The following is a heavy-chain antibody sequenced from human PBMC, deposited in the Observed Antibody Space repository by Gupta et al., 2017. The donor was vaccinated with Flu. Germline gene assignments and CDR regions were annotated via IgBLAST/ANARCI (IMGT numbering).Heavy chain of an antibody. J-gene: IGHJ4*02. CDR3: ARILGTAVAGYSDF. CDR1: RTYS. CDR2: MSRDGDTV. D-gene: IGHD6-19*01. Sequence: RTYSMMWVRQAPGKGLEWVSYMSRDGDTVYVADSLRGRFTVSRDNGKNSLFMKVDSLTADDTAVYHCARILGTAVAGYSDFWGPGTLVTVSA. V-gene: IGHV3-48*01.